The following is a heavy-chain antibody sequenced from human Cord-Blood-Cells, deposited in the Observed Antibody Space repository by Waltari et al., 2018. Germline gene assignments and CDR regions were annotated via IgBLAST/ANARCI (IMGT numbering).Heavy chain of an antibody. V-gene: IGHV5-51*01. CDR2: IYPGDSDT. Sequence: EVQLVQSGAVVKKPGESLKVPCKGSGYSFTGYWSGWARQMPGKGREWMGIIYPGDSDTRYSPSFQGQVTISADKSISTAYLQWSSLKASDTAMYYCARLNGYQHSSSWNYWGQGTLVTVSS. CDR1: GYSFTGYW. J-gene: IGHJ4*02. CDR3: ARLNGYQHSSSWNY. D-gene: IGHD6-13*01.